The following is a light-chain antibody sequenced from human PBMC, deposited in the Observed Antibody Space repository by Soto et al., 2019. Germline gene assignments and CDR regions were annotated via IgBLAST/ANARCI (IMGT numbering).Light chain of an antibody. V-gene: IGKV3-20*01. CDR3: QQYGSSGT. Sequence: EIVMTQSPGTLSLSPGDRATLSCRASQSVSRSYLAWYQQKPGQAPRLLIYGASSRATGIPVRFSGSGSGTDFTLTISRLEPEDFAVYYCQQYGSSGTFGQGTKVDI. CDR2: GAS. J-gene: IGKJ1*01. CDR1: QSVSRSY.